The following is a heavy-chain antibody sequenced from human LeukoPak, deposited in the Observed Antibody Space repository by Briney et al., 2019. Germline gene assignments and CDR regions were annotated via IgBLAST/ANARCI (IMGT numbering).Heavy chain of an antibody. V-gene: IGHV3-30-3*01. CDR1: GFTFSSYA. J-gene: IGHJ4*02. CDR2: ISYDGSNK. D-gene: IGHD3-16*02. Sequence: GGSLRLSCAASGFTFSSYAMHWVRQAPGKGLEWVAVISYDGSNKYYADSVKGRFTISRDNSKNTLYLQMNSLRAEDTAVYYCAKDRLYDGKQDGVYYFDYWGQGTLVTVSS. CDR3: AKDRLYDGKQDGVYYFDY.